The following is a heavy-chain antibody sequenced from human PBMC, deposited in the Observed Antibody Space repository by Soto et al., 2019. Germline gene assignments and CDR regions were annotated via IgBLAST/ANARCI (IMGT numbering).Heavy chain of an antibody. CDR3: ARDGFSGSYYGY. CDR1: GGTFSSDV. V-gene: IGHV1-69*13. CDR2: IVSIFGAV. Sequence: SVKVSCKASGGTFSSDVFSWVRQAPGQGLEWMGGIVSIFGAVNSAQKFQGRLTLTADQSTSTAYMELTSLRSEDTAVYYCARDGFSGSYYGYWGQGTQVTVSS. D-gene: IGHD1-26*01. J-gene: IGHJ4*02.